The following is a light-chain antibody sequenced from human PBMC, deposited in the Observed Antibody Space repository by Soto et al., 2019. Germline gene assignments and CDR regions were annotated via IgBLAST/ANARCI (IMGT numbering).Light chain of an antibody. Sequence: QSVLTQPASVSGSPGQSITISCTGTSSDVGGYNYVSWYQQHPGKAPKLMIYAVSNRPSGVSHRFSGSKSGNTASLTISGLQAEDEADYYCSSYTSSSTLLFGGGTKVTVL. V-gene: IGLV2-14*01. CDR2: AVS. J-gene: IGLJ2*01. CDR3: SSYTSSSTLL. CDR1: SSDVGGYNY.